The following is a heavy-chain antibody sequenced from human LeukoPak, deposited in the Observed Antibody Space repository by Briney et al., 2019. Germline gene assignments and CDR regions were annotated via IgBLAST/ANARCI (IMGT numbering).Heavy chain of an antibody. CDR3: ARAPISGSRYYFDY. CDR2: MYTSGST. J-gene: IGHJ4*02. V-gene: IGHV4-61*02. Sequence: SGTLSLTCTVSGGSINSGAYYWSWIRQPAGKGLEWIGRMYTSGSTNYNPSLKSRVTISVDRSKNQFSLNLSSVTAADTAVYYCARAPISGSRYYFDYWGQGTLVTVSS. D-gene: IGHD3-22*01. CDR1: GGSINSGAYY.